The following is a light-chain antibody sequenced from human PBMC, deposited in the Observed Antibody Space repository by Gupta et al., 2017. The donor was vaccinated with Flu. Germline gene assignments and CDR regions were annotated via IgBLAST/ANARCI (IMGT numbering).Light chain of an antibody. CDR3: GAWDSSMTWGV. V-gene: IGLV3-1*01. CDR1: KWRVNN. Sequence: QTASITCYREKWRVNNAAWYKQNHGKSPRILIVHDTKRPSGITDRGLCYSAGNTATRHIIGVQAMEEADDYCGAWDSSMTWGVFGGGTKVTVL. CDR2: HDT. J-gene: IGLJ3*02.